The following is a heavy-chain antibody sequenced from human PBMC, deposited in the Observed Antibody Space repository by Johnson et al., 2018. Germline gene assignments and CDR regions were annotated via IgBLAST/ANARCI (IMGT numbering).Heavy chain of an antibody. CDR2: IGWNGDII. CDR1: GFRLDDYA. J-gene: IGHJ6*03. CDR3: ATNTDWAKGTAFYYYYMDV. D-gene: IGHD3-9*01. V-gene: IGHV3-9*01. Sequence: EVQLLESGGGLVQXGESLTLSCAVSGFRLDDYAMHWVRQVPGKGLEWVSGIGWNGDIIGYADSVKGRFTISRDTADNSLFLHMNNLRREDAALYYWATNTDWAKGTAFYYYYMDVWGRGTTVTVSS.